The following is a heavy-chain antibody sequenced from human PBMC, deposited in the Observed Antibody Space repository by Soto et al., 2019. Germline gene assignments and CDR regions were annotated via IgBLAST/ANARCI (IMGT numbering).Heavy chain of an antibody. J-gene: IGHJ5*02. Sequence: QVQLVQSGAEVKKPGSSVQVSCKASGGTFSSYAISWVRQVPGQGLEWMGGIIPIFGTANYAQKFQGRVTITADESTSTAYMEQSSQRSEDTAVYYCARRLPGDWFDPWGQGTLVTVAS. D-gene: IGHD3-16*01. CDR1: GGTFSSYA. V-gene: IGHV1-69*12. CDR2: IIPIFGTA. CDR3: ARRLPGDWFDP.